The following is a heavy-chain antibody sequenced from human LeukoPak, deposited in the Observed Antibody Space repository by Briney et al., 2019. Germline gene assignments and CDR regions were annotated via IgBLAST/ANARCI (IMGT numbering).Heavy chain of an antibody. CDR2: ISSSSSYI. CDR1: GFTFSSYG. D-gene: IGHD3-22*01. V-gene: IGHV3-21*01. CDR3: ARGLQYYYDSSGYYYYFDY. Sequence: GGSLRLSCAASGFTFSSYGMSWVRQAPGKGLEWVSSISSSSSYIYYADSVKGRFTISRDNAKNSLYLQMNSLRAEDTAVYYCARGLQYYYDSSGYYYYFDYWGQGTLVTVSS. J-gene: IGHJ4*02.